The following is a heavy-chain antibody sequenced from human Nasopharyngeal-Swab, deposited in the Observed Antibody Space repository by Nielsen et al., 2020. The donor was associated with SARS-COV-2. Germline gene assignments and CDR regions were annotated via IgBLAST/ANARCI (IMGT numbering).Heavy chain of an antibody. CDR1: GYTFTSYD. CDR3: AVTTNANYYYYYAMDV. CDR2: MNPNSGNT. D-gene: IGHD4-17*01. J-gene: IGHJ6*02. V-gene: IGHV1-8*01. Sequence: ASVKVSCKASGYTFTSYDINWVRQATGQGLEWMGWMNPNSGNTGYAQKFQGRVTMTRNTSISTAYMELSSLRSEDTAVYYCAVTTNANYYYYYAMDVWGQGTTVTVSS.